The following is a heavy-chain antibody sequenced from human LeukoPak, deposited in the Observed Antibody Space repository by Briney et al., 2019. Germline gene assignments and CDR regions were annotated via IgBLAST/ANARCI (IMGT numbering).Heavy chain of an antibody. V-gene: IGHV1-18*01. Sequence: PGASVKVSCKASGYTFTSYGISWVRQAPGQGLEWMGWISAYNGNTNYAQKLQGRVTMTTDTSTSTAYMELRSLRSDDTAVYYCARCYILTGRYYYYYMDVWGKGTTVTISS. CDR1: GYTFTSYG. D-gene: IGHD3-9*01. J-gene: IGHJ6*03. CDR2: ISAYNGNT. CDR3: ARCYILTGRYYYYYMDV.